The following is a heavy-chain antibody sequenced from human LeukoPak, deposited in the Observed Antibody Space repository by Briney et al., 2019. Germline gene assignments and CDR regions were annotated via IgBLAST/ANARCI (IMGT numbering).Heavy chain of an antibody. V-gene: IGHV3-21*01. Sequence: GGSLRLSCAASGFTFSSYSMIWVRQAPGKGLEWVSSISSSSSYIYYADSVKGRFTISRDNAKNSLYLQMNSLRAEDTAVYFCAREFSSDSPSYWNYWGQGTLVTVSS. J-gene: IGHJ4*02. CDR3: AREFSSDSPSYWNY. CDR2: ISSSSSYI. D-gene: IGHD6-19*01. CDR1: GFTFSSYS.